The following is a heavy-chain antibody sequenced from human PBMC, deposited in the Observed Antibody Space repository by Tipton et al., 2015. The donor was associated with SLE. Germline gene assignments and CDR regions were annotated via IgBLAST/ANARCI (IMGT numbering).Heavy chain of an antibody. CDR3: ARVLGSRYCTNGVCTSPYYFYYYMDV. D-gene: IGHD2-8*01. CDR1: DYSINSGYF. V-gene: IGHV4-38-2*02. J-gene: IGHJ6*03. Sequence: TLSLTCTVSDYSINSGYFWGWIRQPPGKGLEWIGYISHSGITNYNPSLKSRVAISIDTSKNQFSLNLSSVTAADTALYYCARVLGSRYCTNGVCTSPYYFYYYMDVWGRGTSVTVSS. CDR2: ISHSGIT.